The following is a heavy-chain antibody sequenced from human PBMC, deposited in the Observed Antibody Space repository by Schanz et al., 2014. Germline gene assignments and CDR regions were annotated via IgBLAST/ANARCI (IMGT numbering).Heavy chain of an antibody. CDR3: ARGGPAYYFDD. V-gene: IGHV3-23*04. CDR2: ISGSGGNT. Sequence: EVQLAESGGGLVQPGGSLRLSCAASGFTFSSYSMNWVRQAPGKGLEWVSIISGSGGNTYYADAVRGRFTISRDNSKTTVYLQMNSLRAEDTAVYYCARGGPAYYFDDWGQGTLVTVSS. J-gene: IGHJ4*02. CDR1: GFTFSSYS.